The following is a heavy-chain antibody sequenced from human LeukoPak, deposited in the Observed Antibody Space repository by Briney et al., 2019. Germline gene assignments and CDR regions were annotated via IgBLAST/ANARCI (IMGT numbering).Heavy chain of an antibody. V-gene: IGHV3-74*01. D-gene: IGHD3-10*01. Sequence: GGSLRLSCAASGFSFRSYWMNWVRQAPGKGLVWVSRIDSDGRSTTYADSVKGRFTISRDNAKNTLFLRMNSLRVEDTAVYYCTRGGLWFGAFLDYWGQGTRVTVSS. CDR1: GFSFRSYW. J-gene: IGHJ4*02. CDR2: IDSDGRST. CDR3: TRGGLWFGAFLDY.